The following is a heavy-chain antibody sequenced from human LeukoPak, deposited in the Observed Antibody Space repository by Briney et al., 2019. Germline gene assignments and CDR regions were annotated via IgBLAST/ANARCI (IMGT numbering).Heavy chain of an antibody. CDR2: FGTRSTSV. CDR1: GFTFSGYS. J-gene: IGHJ4*02. CDR3: AREVSEGFDF. D-gene: IGHD3-22*01. V-gene: IGHV3-21*01. Sequence: GGSLRLSCTASGFTFSGYSMNWIRQAPGKGREWVSSFGTRSTSVYHAGSVKGRFAISRDNAKNSLYLQMNSLRAEDTALYYCAREVSEGFDFWGQGTLVTVSS.